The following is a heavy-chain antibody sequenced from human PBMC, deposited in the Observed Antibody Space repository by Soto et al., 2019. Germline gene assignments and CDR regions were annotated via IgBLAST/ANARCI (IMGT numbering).Heavy chain of an antibody. CDR2: IKSKTDGGTT. J-gene: IGHJ3*02. D-gene: IGHD6-19*01. Sequence: PGGSLRLSCAASGFTFSNAWMNWVRQAPGRGLEWVGRIKSKTDGGTTDYAPPVKGRFTISRDDSKNSLYLQMNSLKTEDTAVYYCGRAKYSSGWHTYDIWGQGTMVTVSS. V-gene: IGHV3-15*07. CDR1: GFTFSNAW. CDR3: GRAKYSSGWHTYDI.